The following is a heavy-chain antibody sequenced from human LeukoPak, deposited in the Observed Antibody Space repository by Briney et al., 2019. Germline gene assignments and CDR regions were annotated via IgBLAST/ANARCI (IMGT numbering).Heavy chain of an antibody. CDR3: ARGMAAAGNPDY. CDR1: GGCFSGYY. D-gene: IGHD6-13*01. Sequence: SETLSLTCAVYGGCFSGYYWSWIRQPPGKGLEWIGEINHSGSTNYNPSLKSRVTISVDTSKNQFSLKLSSVTAADTAVYYCARGMAAAGNPDYWGQGTLVTVSS. CDR2: INHSGST. J-gene: IGHJ4*02. V-gene: IGHV4-34*01.